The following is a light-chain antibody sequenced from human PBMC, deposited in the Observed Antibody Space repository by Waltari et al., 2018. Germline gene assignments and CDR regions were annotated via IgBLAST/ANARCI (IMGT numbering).Light chain of an antibody. CDR3: QSADSSGTYEV. CDR2: KDS. Sequence: SYELTQPPSVSVSPGQTARITCSGDALPKQYAYWYQQKPGQAPVLVIYKDSERPSGIPERFSGSSSGTTVTLTISGVQAEDEAYYYCQSADSSGTYEVFGGGTKLTVL. J-gene: IGLJ3*02. V-gene: IGLV3-25*03. CDR1: ALPKQY.